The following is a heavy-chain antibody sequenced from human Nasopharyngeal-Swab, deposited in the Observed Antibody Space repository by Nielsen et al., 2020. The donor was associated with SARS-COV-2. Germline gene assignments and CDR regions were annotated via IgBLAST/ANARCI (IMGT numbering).Heavy chain of an antibody. D-gene: IGHD2-15*01. V-gene: IGHV3-66*01. CDR1: GFSVTNNY. Sequence: GESLKISCAASGFSVTNNYMSWVRQAPGKRLEWVSVIFGGGSIYYADSVKGRFTISRDNSKNTIYLQMNSLRAEDTAVYYCARDKLPGGYYYYYGMDVWGQGTTVTVSS. J-gene: IGHJ6*02. CDR3: ARDKLPGGYYYYYGMDV. CDR2: IFGGGSI.